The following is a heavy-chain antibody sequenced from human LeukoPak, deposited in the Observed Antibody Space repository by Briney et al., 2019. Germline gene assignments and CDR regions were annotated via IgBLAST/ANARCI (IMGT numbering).Heavy chain of an antibody. CDR1: GGSISNYY. D-gene: IGHD1-26*01. J-gene: IGHJ3*02. CDR3: ARVASGSYFDI. CDR2: VYYSGST. V-gene: IGHV4-59*12. Sequence: SETLSLTCTVSGGSISNYYWSWIRQPPGKGLEWIGSVYYSGSTYYNPSLKSRVTISVDTSKNQFSLKLSSVTAADTAVYYCARVASGSYFDIWGQGTMVTVSS.